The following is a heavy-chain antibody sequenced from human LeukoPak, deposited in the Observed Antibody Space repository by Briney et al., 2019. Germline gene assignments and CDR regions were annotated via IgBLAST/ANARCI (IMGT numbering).Heavy chain of an antibody. D-gene: IGHD3-9*01. J-gene: IGHJ4*02. Sequence: SETLSLTCAVYGVSFSGYYWSWIRQPPGKGLEWIGEINHSGSTNYNPSLKSRVTISVDTSKNQFSLKLSSVTAADTAVYYCARVRYDILTGYYDFDYWGQGTLVTVSS. CDR3: ARVRYDILTGYYDFDY. V-gene: IGHV4-34*01. CDR2: INHSGST. CDR1: GVSFSGYY.